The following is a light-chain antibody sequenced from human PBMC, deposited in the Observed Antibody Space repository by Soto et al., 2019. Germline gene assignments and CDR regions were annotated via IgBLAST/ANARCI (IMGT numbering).Light chain of an antibody. Sequence: DIQLTQSPSFLSASVGDRVTVSCRASQDISTSLAWFQQKAGKVPQLLVYPASTLQDGVPSRFSGSGSGTYFTLTINNQQAEDFATYYCQHLRTYPFSFGQGTKLDIK. J-gene: IGKJ2*03. V-gene: IGKV1-9*01. CDR1: QDISTS. CDR2: PAS. CDR3: QHLRTYPFS.